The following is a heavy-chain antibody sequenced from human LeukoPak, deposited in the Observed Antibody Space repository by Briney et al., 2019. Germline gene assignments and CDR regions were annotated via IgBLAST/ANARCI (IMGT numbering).Heavy chain of an antibody. Sequence: GGSLRLSCIASGFTFGDYAMSWVRQAPGKGLGWVGFIRSKAHGGTTEYAASVKGRFTISRDDSKTIAYLQMNSLKTEDTAVYYCTIEGDFWSGYYYYGMDVWVQGTTVTVSS. J-gene: IGHJ6*02. V-gene: IGHV3-49*04. CDR3: TIEGDFWSGYYYYGMDV. D-gene: IGHD3-3*01. CDR2: IRSKAHGGTT. CDR1: GFTFGDYA.